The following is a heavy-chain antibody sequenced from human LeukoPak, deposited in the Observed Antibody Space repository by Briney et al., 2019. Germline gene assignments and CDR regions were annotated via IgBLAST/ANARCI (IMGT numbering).Heavy chain of an antibody. V-gene: IGHV4-34*01. CDR2: INHSGST. CDR1: GGSFSGYY. J-gene: IGHJ5*02. CDR3: ARGVEMVRVVISWFDP. Sequence: SETLSLTCAVYGGSFSGYYWSWIRQPPGKGLEWIGEINHSGSTNYNPSLKSRVTISVDTSKNQFSLKLSSVTAADTAVYYCARGVEMVRVVISWFDPWGQGTLVTVSS. D-gene: IGHD3-10*01.